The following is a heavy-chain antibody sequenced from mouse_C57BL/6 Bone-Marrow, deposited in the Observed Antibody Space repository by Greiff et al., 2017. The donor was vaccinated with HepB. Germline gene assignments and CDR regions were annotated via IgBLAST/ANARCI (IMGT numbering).Heavy chain of an antibody. V-gene: IGHV5-17*01. CDR2: ISSGSSTI. Sequence: EVQLVESGGGLVKPGGSLKLSCAASGFTFSDYGMHWVRQAPEKGLEWVAYISSGSSTIYYADTVKGRFTISRDNAKNTLFLQMTSLRSEDTAMYYCARGVTTPWYFDVWGTGTTVTVSS. CDR3: ARGVTTPWYFDV. CDR1: GFTFSDYG. D-gene: IGHD2-3*01. J-gene: IGHJ1*03.